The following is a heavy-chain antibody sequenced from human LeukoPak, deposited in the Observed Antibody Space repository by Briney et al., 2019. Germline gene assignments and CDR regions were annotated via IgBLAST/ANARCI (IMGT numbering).Heavy chain of an antibody. D-gene: IGHD4-23*01. CDR1: AFIFSGHW. V-gene: IGHV3-23*01. J-gene: IGHJ4*02. CDR2: IGYSGGDI. CDR3: AKYAPPTTVVTRFFDY. Sequence: GGSLRLSCEASAFIFSGHWLTWVRQAPGKGLEWVSVIGYSGGDIQYADSVKGRFTISRDNSKNTLYLQMNSLRVEDTAVYYCAKYAPPTTVVTRFFDYWGQGTLVTVSS.